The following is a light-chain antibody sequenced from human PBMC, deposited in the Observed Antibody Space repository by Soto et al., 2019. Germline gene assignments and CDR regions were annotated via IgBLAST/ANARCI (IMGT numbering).Light chain of an antibody. CDR1: NSNLGNNA. Sequence: QSVLTQPPSVSEAPRQRVTISFFESNSNLGNNAVNWYQQVPGKAPKLLIYYDDLLASGVSDRFSGSKSAASASLAISGLRSEDEADYYCAAWDDNLNSVIFGGGTKVTVL. V-gene: IGLV1-36*01. CDR3: AAWDDNLNSVI. CDR2: YDD. J-gene: IGLJ2*01.